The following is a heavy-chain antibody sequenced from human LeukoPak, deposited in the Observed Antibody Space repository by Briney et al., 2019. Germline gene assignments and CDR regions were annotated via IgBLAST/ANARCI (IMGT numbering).Heavy chain of an antibody. CDR3: ARGTGYSGYPRWWFDP. CDR1: GFTFSSYG. J-gene: IGHJ5*02. D-gene: IGHD5-12*01. CDR2: IRYDGSNK. Sequence: GGSLRLSCAASGFTFSSYGIHWVRQAPGKGLEWVAFIRYDGSNKYHADSVKGRFTISRGNSKNTVYLQMNSLRAEDTAVYYCARGTGYSGYPRWWFDPWGQGTLVTVSS. V-gene: IGHV3-30*02.